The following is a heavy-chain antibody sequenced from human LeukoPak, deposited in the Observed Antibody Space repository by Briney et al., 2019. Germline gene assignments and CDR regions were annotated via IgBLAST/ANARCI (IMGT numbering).Heavy chain of an antibody. CDR2: ISYDGSNK. CDR3: AKDQSTGYFHWLLQSYYYYYYMDV. V-gene: IGHV3-30*18. D-gene: IGHD3-9*01. Sequence: GGSLRLSCAASGFTFSSYGMHWVRQAPGKGLEWVAVISYDGSNKYYADSVKGRFTISRDNSKNTLYLQMNSLRAEDTAVYYCAKDQSTGYFHWLLQSYYYYYYMDVWGKGTTVTVSS. J-gene: IGHJ6*03. CDR1: GFTFSSYG.